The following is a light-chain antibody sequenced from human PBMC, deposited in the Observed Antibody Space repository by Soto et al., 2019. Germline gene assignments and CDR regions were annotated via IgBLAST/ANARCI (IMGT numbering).Light chain of an antibody. J-gene: IGKJ1*01. V-gene: IGKV1-39*01. CDR1: QSISSY. Sequence: DINMTQSPFSLSASVRERVTITCRASQSISSYLNWYQQKPGKAPKLLVYAASSLQSGVPSRFSGSGSGTDFTLTISSLQPQDFATYYCQQSYSTPPGTFCQGTNVDIK. CDR3: QQSYSTPPGT. CDR2: AAS.